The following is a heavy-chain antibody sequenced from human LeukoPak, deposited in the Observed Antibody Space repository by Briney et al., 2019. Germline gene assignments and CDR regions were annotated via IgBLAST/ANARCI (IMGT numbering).Heavy chain of an antibody. CDR3: ARDRGHYGDPDY. J-gene: IGHJ4*02. CDR1: GFTFSSYS. CDR2: ISSSSSYI. Sequence: GGSLRLSCAASGFTFSSYSMNWVRQAPGKGLEWVSSISSSSSYIYYADSVKGRFTISRDNAKNSQYLQMNSLRAEDTAVYYCARDRGHYGDPDYWGQGTLVTVSS. D-gene: IGHD4-17*01. V-gene: IGHV3-21*01.